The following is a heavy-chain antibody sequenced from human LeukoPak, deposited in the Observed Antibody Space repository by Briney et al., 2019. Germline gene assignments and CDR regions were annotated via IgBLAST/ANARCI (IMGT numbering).Heavy chain of an antibody. CDR2: ISGSGGST. CDR1: GFTFSSYA. J-gene: IGHJ4*02. CDR3: AQDRRPLDYYGPYYFDY. D-gene: IGHD3-10*01. V-gene: IGHV3-23*01. Sequence: QPGGSLRLSCAASGFTFSSYAMSWVRQAPGKGLEWVSAISGSGGSTYYGDSVKGRFTISRDNSKNTLFLQMNSLRAEDTAVYYCAQDRRPLDYYGPYYFDYWGQGTLVTVSS.